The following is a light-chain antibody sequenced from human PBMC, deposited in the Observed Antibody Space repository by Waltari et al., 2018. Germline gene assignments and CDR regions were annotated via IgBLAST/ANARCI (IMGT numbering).Light chain of an antibody. CDR2: HAS. Sequence: EFLLTQSPGTVSVSPGEGVTLSCRASQNVGKYLAWYQQRPGQPPGLLIYHASNRAIGIPERVSGSGSGTDFSLTISRLEPEDFAVYYCQKYVTLPATFGQGTKVEIK. CDR3: QKYVTLPAT. CDR1: QNVGKY. J-gene: IGKJ1*01. V-gene: IGKV3-20*01.